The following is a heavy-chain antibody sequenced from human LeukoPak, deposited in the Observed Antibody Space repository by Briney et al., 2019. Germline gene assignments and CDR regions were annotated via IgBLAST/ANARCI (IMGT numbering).Heavy chain of an antibody. CDR2: ISAGGRIT. J-gene: IGHJ4*02. Sequence: GGSLRLSCAASGFTFGSFAMTWVRQAPGKGLEWVSVISAGGRITYYADSVKGRFTISRDNSKNTVDLQMNSLGAEDTAVYYCAKKSAGTLDDWGQGTLVTVSS. D-gene: IGHD6-13*01. V-gene: IGHV3-23*01. CDR3: AKKSAGTLDD. CDR1: GFTFGSFA.